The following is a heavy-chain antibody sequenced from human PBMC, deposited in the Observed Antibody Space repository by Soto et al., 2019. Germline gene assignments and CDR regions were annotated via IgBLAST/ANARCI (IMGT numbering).Heavy chain of an antibody. CDR1: GFTFSNAW. V-gene: IGHV3-15*01. D-gene: IGHD3-9*01. CDR2: IKSKTDGGTT. CDR3: TTYYDILTGSMWFDP. J-gene: IGHJ5*02. Sequence: EVQLVESGGGLVKPGGSLRLSCAVSGFTFSNAWMSWVRQAPGEGLEWVGRIKSKTDGGTTNYAAPVKGRFTISRDDSKNTLYLQMNSLKTEDTAVYYCTTYYDILTGSMWFDPWGQGTLVTVSS.